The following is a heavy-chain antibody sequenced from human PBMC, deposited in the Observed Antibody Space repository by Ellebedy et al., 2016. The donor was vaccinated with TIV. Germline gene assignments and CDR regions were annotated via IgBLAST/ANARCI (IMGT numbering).Heavy chain of an antibody. CDR1: GFTFSHYW. Sequence: GESLKISXAASGFTFSHYWMSWVRQAPGKGLEWVANIKPDGSEKYYVDSVKGRFTISRDNAKNSLYLQMNSLRAEDTAVYYCARMDHRGSGWYFDYWGQGTLVTVSS. CDR3: ARMDHRGSGWYFDY. CDR2: IKPDGSEK. J-gene: IGHJ4*02. D-gene: IGHD6-19*01. V-gene: IGHV3-7*03.